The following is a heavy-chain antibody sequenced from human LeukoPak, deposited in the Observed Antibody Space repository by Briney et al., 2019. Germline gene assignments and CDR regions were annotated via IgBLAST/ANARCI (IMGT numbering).Heavy chain of an antibody. Sequence: SGTLSLTCNVTDGSITSYHWSWIRQPPGKGLQWLGYIFHSGSPHYNPSLKSRLTLSVDTSRSQISLKLDSVTAADTAVYFCARHSQSYGPYNWFDPWGQGALVTVSS. J-gene: IGHJ5*01. CDR1: DGSITSYH. V-gene: IGHV4-59*08. CDR2: IFHSGSP. CDR3: ARHSQSYGPYNWFDP. D-gene: IGHD3-16*01.